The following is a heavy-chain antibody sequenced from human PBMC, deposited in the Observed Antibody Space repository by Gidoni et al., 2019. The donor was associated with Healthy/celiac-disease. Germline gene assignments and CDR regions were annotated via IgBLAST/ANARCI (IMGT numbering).Heavy chain of an antibody. CDR2: MYSGGST. D-gene: IGHD2-8*02. Sequence: EVQLVESGGGLIQPGGSLRLSCAASGFTVSSNYMSWVRQAPGKGLEWVSVMYSGGSTYYADSVKGRFTISRDNSKNTLYLQMNSLRAEDTAVYYCARDTAGANYYYGMDVWGQGTTVTVSS. J-gene: IGHJ6*02. CDR3: ARDTAGANYYYGMDV. CDR1: GFTVSSNY. V-gene: IGHV3-53*01.